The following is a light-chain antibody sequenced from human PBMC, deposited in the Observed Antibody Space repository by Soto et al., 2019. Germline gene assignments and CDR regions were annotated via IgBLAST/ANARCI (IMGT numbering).Light chain of an antibody. CDR2: DAS. J-gene: IGKJ1*01. CDR1: QSVSSY. CDR3: QQRSNWPPEKT. V-gene: IGKV3-11*01. Sequence: EIVLTQSPATLSLSPGERATLSCRASQSVSSYLAWYQQKPGQAPRLLIYDASNRATGIPARFSGSGPGTDFTLTISSLEPEDFAVYYCQQRSNWPPEKTFGQGTKVEIK.